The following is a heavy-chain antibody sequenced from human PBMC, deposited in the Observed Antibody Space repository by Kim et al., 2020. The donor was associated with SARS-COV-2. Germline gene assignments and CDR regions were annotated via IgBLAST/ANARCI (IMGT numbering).Heavy chain of an antibody. Sequence: NDAQKFQGWVTMTRETSISTAYMELSRLRSDDTAVYYCARGEQLSREIDYWGQGTLVTVSS. J-gene: IGHJ4*02. V-gene: IGHV1-2*04. D-gene: IGHD6-6*01. CDR3: ARGEQLSREIDY.